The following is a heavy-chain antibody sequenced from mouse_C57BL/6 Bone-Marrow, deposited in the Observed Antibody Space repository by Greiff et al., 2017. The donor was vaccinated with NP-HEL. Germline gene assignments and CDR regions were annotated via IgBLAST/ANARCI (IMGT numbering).Heavy chain of an antibody. Sequence: EVKLVESGGGLVKPGGSLKLSCAASGFTFSSYAMSWVRQTPEKRLEWVATISDGGSYTYYPDNVQGRFTISRDNAKHNLYLQMSHLKSEDTAMYYCARGGPYYGRYAMDCRGQGASVTVAS. CDR2: ISDGGSYT. CDR3: ARGGPYYGRYAMDC. CDR1: GFTFSSYA. V-gene: IGHV5-4*03. D-gene: IGHD1-1*02. J-gene: IGHJ4*01.